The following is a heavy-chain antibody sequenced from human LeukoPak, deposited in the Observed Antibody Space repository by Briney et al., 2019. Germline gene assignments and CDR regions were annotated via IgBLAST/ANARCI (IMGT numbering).Heavy chain of an antibody. CDR3: ARGYTWESGSFFIDH. D-gene: IGHD1-26*01. CDR1: GYIFTTYY. J-gene: IGHJ4*02. CDR2: INPSGGST. V-gene: IGHV1-46*01. Sequence: ASLKGSCKASGYIFTTYYISWVRQAPGQGLEWMGIINPSGGSTSYAQKFQGRVTMARDTSTSTVYMELSGLRSEDTAVYYCARGYTWESGSFFIDHWGQGTLVTVSS.